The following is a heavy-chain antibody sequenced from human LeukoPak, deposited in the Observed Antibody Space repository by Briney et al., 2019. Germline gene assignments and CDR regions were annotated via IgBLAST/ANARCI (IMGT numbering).Heavy chain of an antibody. D-gene: IGHD1-14*01. CDR1: GFVFSSYW. J-gene: IGHJ1*01. CDR3: ARAELGEYFQH. V-gene: IGHV3-74*01. CDR2: INTDGSST. Sequence: GGSLRLSCAASGFVFSSYWMHWVRQAPGKGLVWVSRINTDGSSTTYADSVKGRFTISRENAKNTLYLQMNSLRAEDTAVYYCARAELGEYFQHWGQGTLVTVSS.